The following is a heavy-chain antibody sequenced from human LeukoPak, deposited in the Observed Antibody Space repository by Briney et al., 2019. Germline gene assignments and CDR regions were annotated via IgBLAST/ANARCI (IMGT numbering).Heavy chain of an antibody. CDR2: ISSSSSYI. CDR1: GFTFSSYS. V-gene: IGHV3-21*01. J-gene: IGHJ4*02. CDR3: ATCSGGRCYSKGFDY. Sequence: PGGSLRLSCAASGFTFSSYSMNWVRQAPGKGLEWVSSISSSSSYIYYADSVKGRFTISRDNAKNTLYLQMNSLTAEDTAVYYCATCSGGRCYSKGFDYWGQGTLVTVSS. D-gene: IGHD2-15*01.